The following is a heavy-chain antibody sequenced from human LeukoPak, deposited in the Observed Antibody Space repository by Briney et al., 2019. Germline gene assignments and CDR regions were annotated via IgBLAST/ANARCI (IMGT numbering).Heavy chain of an antibody. Sequence: GGSLRLSCAASGFTFSSYAMSWVRQAPGKGLEWVSAISGSGGSTYYADSVKDRFTISRDNSKNTLYLQMNSLRAEDTAVYYCAKHRGYDFWSGYWNYFDYWGQGTLVTVSS. CDR2: ISGSGGST. V-gene: IGHV3-23*01. D-gene: IGHD3-3*01. CDR1: GFTFSSYA. CDR3: AKHRGYDFWSGYWNYFDY. J-gene: IGHJ4*02.